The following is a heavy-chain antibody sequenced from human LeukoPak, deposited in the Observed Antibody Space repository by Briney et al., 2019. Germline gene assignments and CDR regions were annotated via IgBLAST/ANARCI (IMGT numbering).Heavy chain of an antibody. CDR3: ARWGYDSSGYYRVDY. CDR2: ISGSGGST. J-gene: IGHJ4*02. V-gene: IGHV3-23*01. Sequence: PGGSLRLSCAASGFTFSSYAMSWVRQAPGKGLEWVSAISGSGGSTYYADSVKGRFTISRDNSKNSLYLQMNSLRAEDTAVYYCARWGYDSSGYYRVDYWGQGTLVTVSS. CDR1: GFTFSSYA. D-gene: IGHD3-22*01.